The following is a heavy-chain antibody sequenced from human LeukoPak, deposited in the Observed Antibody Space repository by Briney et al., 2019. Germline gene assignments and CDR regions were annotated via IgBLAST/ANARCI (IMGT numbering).Heavy chain of an antibody. CDR1: GFTFSSYE. Sequence: SGGSLRLSCAASGFTFSSYEMNWVRQAPGKGLEWVSYISSSGSTIYYADSVKGRFTISRDNAKNSLYLQMNSLRAEDTAVYYCARSWGGNREAWYFDLWGRGTLVTVSS. D-gene: IGHD4-23*01. CDR3: ARSWGGNREAWYFDL. J-gene: IGHJ2*01. V-gene: IGHV3-48*03. CDR2: ISSSGSTI.